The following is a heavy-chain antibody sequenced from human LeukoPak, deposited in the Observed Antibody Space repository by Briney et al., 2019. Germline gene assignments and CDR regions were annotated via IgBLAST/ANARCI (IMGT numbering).Heavy chain of an antibody. Sequence: ASVKVSCKASGYTFTGYYMHWVRQAPGQGLEWMGRINPNSGGTNYAQKFQGRVTMTRDTSISTAYMELRRLRSDDTAVYYCAREFPLRGVIITLRYNWFDPWGQGTLVTVSS. D-gene: IGHD3-10*01. CDR3: AREFPLRGVIITLRYNWFDP. V-gene: IGHV1-2*06. CDR2: INPNSGGT. J-gene: IGHJ5*02. CDR1: GYTFTGYY.